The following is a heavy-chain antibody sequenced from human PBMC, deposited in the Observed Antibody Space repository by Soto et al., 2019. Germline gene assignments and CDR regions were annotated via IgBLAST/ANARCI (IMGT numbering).Heavy chain of an antibody. Sequence: GGSLRLSCAASGFTFSSYSMNWVRQAPGKGLEWVSSISSSSYIYYADSVKGRFTISRDNAKNSLYLQMNSLRAEDTAVYYCARDGGIAADLTGNFDYWGQGTLVTVSS. V-gene: IGHV3-21*01. J-gene: IGHJ4*02. CDR3: ARDGGIAADLTGNFDY. D-gene: IGHD6-13*01. CDR1: GFTFSSYS. CDR2: ISSSSYI.